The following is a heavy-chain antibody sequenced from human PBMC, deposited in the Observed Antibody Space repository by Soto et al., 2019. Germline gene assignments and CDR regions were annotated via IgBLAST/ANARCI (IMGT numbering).Heavy chain of an antibody. V-gene: IGHV4-59*08. Sequence: QVQLQESGPGLVKPSETLSLTCTVSGGSISSYYWSWIRQPPGKGLEWIGYIYYSGSTNYNPSLKSRVTISVDTSKNQFSLKLSSVTAADTAVYYCARGSGSYYMDVWGKGTTVTVSS. CDR1: GGSISSYY. D-gene: IGHD3-10*01. J-gene: IGHJ6*03. CDR3: ARGSGSYYMDV. CDR2: IYYSGST.